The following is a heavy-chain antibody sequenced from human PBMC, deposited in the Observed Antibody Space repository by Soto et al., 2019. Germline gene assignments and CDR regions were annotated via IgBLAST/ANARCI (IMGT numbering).Heavy chain of an antibody. CDR2: INPNSGGT. D-gene: IGHD6-19*01. CDR1: GSTLTCYY. J-gene: IGHJ3*02. Sequence: GASVKVSCKASGSTLTCYYMHWVRQAPGQGLEWMGWINPNSGGTNYAQKFQGWVTMTRDTSISTAYMELSRLRSDDTAVYYCARGPSWDSSNPGTAFDIWGQGTMVTVSS. V-gene: IGHV1-2*04. CDR3: ARGPSWDSSNPGTAFDI.